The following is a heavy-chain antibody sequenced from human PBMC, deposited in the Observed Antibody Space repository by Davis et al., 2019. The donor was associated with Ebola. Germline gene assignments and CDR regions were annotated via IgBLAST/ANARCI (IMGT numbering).Heavy chain of an antibody. CDR1: GGSFSGYY. D-gene: IGHD3-16*02. J-gene: IGHJ6*02. Sequence: SEPLSLTCAVYGGSFSGYYWSWIRQPPGKGLEWTGEINHSGSTNYNPSLKSRVTISVDTSKNQFSLKLSSVTAADTAVYYCARGLRLSYYYYYYGMDVWGQGTTVTVSS. CDR3: ARGLRLSYYYYYYGMDV. CDR2: INHSGST. V-gene: IGHV4-34*01.